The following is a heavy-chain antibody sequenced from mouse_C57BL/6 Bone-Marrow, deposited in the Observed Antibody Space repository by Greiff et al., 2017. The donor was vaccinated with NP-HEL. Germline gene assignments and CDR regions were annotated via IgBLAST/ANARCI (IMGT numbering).Heavy chain of an antibody. V-gene: IGHV1-52*01. CDR3: ARRGYDYGGAWFAY. CDR1: GYTFTSYW. D-gene: IGHD2-4*01. J-gene: IGHJ3*01. Sequence: QVQLQQPGAELVRPGSSVKLSCKASGYTFTSYWMHWVKQRPIQGLEWIGNIDPSDSETHYNQKFKDKATLTVDKSSSTAYMQLSSLTSEDSAVYYCARRGYDYGGAWFAYWGQGTLVTVSA. CDR2: IDPSDSET.